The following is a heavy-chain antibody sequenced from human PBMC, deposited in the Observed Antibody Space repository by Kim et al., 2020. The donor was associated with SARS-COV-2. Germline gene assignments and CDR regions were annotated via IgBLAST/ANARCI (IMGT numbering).Heavy chain of an antibody. CDR3: AKPDSACYGACLYGMDV. V-gene: IGHV3-30*18. D-gene: IGHD3-22*01. CDR2: ISYDGSNK. CDR1: GFTFSSYG. Sequence: GGSLRLSCAASGFTFSSYGMHWVRQAPGKGLEWVAVISYDGSNKYYADSVKGRFTISRDNSKNTLYLQMNSLRAEDTAVYYCAKPDSACYGACLYGMDVWGQGPTVTFSS. J-gene: IGHJ6*02.